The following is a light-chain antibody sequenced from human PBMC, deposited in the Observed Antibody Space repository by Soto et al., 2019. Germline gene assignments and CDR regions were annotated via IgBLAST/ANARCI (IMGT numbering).Light chain of an antibody. CDR2: GAS. J-gene: IGKJ1*01. Sequence: EIQTTQSPSSLSASVGDRVTITCRASQSISSYLNWYQQRPGKAPKVLIYGASTLQSGVPSRFSGSGSGTEFTLTISSLQPEDFATYYCQQGYSSSWTFGQGTKVDIK. CDR1: QSISSY. CDR3: QQGYSSSWT. V-gene: IGKV1-39*01.